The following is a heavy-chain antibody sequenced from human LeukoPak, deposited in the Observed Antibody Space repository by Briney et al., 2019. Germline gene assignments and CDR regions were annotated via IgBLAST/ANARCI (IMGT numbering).Heavy chain of an antibody. Sequence: SVKVSCKASGGIFSSYAISWVRQAPGQGPEWMGGIIPIFGTANYAQKFQGRVTITADESTSTAYMELSSLRSEDTAVYYCATTWRAYGDFLYYYGMDVWGQGTTVTVSS. CDR2: IIPIFGTA. CDR1: GGIFSSYA. V-gene: IGHV1-69*13. J-gene: IGHJ6*02. CDR3: ATTWRAYGDFLYYYGMDV. D-gene: IGHD4-17*01.